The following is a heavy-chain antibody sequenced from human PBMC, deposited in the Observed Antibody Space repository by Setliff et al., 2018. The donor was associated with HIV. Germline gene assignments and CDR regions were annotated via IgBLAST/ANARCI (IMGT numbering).Heavy chain of an antibody. D-gene: IGHD1-1*01. Sequence: SVKVSCKASGGIFSRFAFSWVRQAPGQGLEWMGGIIPIFGTPNYAQKFQGRVTITTDESANTVYMELYSLTSEDTAIYYCASSAGAVPTTAPYGDYYYFYMDVWGKGTTVTVAS. J-gene: IGHJ6*03. CDR2: IIPIFGTP. CDR3: ASSAGAVPTTAPYGDYYYFYMDV. V-gene: IGHV1-69*05. CDR1: GGIFSRFA.